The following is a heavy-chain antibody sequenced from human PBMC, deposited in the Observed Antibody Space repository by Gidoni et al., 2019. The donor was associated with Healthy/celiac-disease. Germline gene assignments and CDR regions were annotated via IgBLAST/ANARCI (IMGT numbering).Heavy chain of an antibody. CDR3: AKAMITMIVVVTPFAFDI. CDR2: ISGSGGST. CDR1: GFTFSSYA. D-gene: IGHD3-22*01. Sequence: EVQLLESGGGLVQPGGSLRLSCAASGFTFSSYAGVWVRQAPGKGLEWVSAISGSGGSTYYADSVKGRFTISRDNSKNTLYLQMNSLRAEDTAVYYCAKAMITMIVVVTPFAFDIWGQGTMVTVSS. V-gene: IGHV3-23*01. J-gene: IGHJ3*02.